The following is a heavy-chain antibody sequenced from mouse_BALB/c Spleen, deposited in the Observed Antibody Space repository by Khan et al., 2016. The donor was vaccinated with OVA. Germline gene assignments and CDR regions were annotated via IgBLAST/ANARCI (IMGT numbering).Heavy chain of an antibody. CDR1: GYSFTDYY. CDR2: ISPGSGDT. Sequence: QVQLQQSGAELARPGASVKLSCKASGYSFTDYYINWVKQRTGQGLEWIGEISPGSGDTYYNEKFKGKATLTADKSSRTAYMQLSSLTSEASAVYFCARRNYFGYTFAYWGQGTLGTGSA. V-gene: IGHV1-77*01. J-gene: IGHJ3*01. D-gene: IGHD1-2*01. CDR3: ARRNYFGYTFAY.